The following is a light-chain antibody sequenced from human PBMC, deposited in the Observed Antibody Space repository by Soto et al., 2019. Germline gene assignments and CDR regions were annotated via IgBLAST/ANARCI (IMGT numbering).Light chain of an antibody. CDR3: QQYGSSPRT. Sequence: DIQMTQSPSTLSASAGDRVTITCRASQSISSWLAWYQQKPGKAPKLLIYDASSLESGVPSRFSGSGSGTEFTLTISSLQPDDFAVYYCQQYGSSPRTFGQGTKVDIK. V-gene: IGKV1-5*01. J-gene: IGKJ1*01. CDR1: QSISSW. CDR2: DAS.